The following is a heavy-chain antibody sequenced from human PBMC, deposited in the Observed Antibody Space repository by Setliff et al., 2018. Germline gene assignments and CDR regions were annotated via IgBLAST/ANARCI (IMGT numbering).Heavy chain of an antibody. D-gene: IGHD3-3*01. CDR2: VSGSGGNT. CDR1: GFTFSSHA. Sequence: GGSLRLSCAASGFTFSSHAMSWVRQAPGNGPEWVSSVSGSGGNTHYADSVKGRFTISRDNSKNTIYLQMNSLRAEDTAVYYCAKSPHDFWSGRVFFDYWGQGMLVTVSS. J-gene: IGHJ4*01. V-gene: IGHV3-23*01. CDR3: AKSPHDFWSGRVFFDY.